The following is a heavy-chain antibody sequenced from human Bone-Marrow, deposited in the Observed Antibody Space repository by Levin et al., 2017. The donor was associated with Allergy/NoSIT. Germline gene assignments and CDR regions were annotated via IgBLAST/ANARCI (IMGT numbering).Heavy chain of an antibody. V-gene: IGHV1-3*01. D-gene: IGHD6-13*01. CDR3: AKDGAPFVSSWTNWFDR. J-gene: IGHJ5*02. Sequence: KHGESLKISCKASGYTFTDYAIHWVRQAPGQSLEWLGWINAGNGDTKYSQRFQGRLTFTRDTTASTAYMELNSLRSEETAVYFCAKDGAPFVSSWTNWFDRWGQGTLVTVSS. CDR1: GYTFTDYA. CDR2: INAGNGDT.